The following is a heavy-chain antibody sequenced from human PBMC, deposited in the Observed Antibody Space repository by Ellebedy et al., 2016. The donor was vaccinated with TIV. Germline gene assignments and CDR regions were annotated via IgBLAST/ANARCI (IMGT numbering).Heavy chain of an antibody. Sequence: ASVKVSCXASGYTFTSYDINWVRQATGQGLEWMGWMNPRSGNTGYAQKFQGRVTITADESTSTAYMELSSLRSEDTAVYYCAVVGATIGVDYWGQGTLVTVSS. V-gene: IGHV1-8*01. D-gene: IGHD1-26*01. J-gene: IGHJ4*02. CDR2: MNPRSGNT. CDR1: GYTFTSYD. CDR3: AVVGATIGVDY.